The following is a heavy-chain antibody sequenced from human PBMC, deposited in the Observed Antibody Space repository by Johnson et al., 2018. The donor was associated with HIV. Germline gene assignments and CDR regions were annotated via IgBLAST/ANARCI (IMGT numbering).Heavy chain of an antibody. Sequence: QVQLVESGGGLVQPGRSLRLSCAASGFTFSSYAMHWVRQAPGKGLEWVAVISYDGSNQYYADSVKGRFTISRDNSKNTLYLQMNSLRAEDTAVYYCAKWSIVGATFSDAFDIWGLGTLVTVSS. CDR3: AKWSIVGATFSDAFDI. D-gene: IGHD1-26*01. J-gene: IGHJ3*02. V-gene: IGHV3-30*04. CDR2: ISYDGSNQ. CDR1: GFTFSSYA.